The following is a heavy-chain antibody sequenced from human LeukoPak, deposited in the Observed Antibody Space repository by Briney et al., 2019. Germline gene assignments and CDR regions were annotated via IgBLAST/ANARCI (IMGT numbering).Heavy chain of an antibody. CDR2: ISAYNGNT. J-gene: IGHJ4*02. CDR1: GYTFTSYG. CDR3: ARDQGHYYERGTFDY. V-gene: IGHV1-18*01. Sequence: ASVKVSCKASGYTFTSYGISWVRQASGQGLEWMGWISAYNGNTNYAQKLQGRVTMTTDTSTSTAYMELRSLRSDDTAVYYCARDQGHYYERGTFDYWGQGTLVTVSS. D-gene: IGHD3-22*01.